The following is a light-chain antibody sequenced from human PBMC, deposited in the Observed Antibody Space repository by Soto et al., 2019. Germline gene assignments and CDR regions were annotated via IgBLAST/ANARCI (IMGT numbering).Light chain of an antibody. CDR1: QGISNY. V-gene: IGKV1-27*01. Sequence: IQMTQSPSTLSASVGDRVTLTCRASQGISNYLAWYQQKPGKVPKLLIYAASTLQSGVPSRFSGSGSGTDFTLTISSLQPEDVATYYCQNYDSAPTWTFGQGTKVAIK. J-gene: IGKJ1*01. CDR2: AAS. CDR3: QNYDSAPTWT.